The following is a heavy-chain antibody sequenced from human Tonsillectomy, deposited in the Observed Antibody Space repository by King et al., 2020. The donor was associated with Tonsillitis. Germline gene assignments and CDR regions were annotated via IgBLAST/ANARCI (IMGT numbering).Heavy chain of an antibody. J-gene: IGHJ3*02. CDR3: ARGATIRDAFDI. CDR2: IYYSGST. D-gene: IGHD5-24*01. V-gene: IGHV4-30-4*01. CDR1: GGSISSGDYY. Sequence: VQLQESGPGLVKPSQTLSLTCTVSGGSISSGDYYWSWIRQPPGKGLEWIGYIYYSGSTYYTPSLKSRVTISVYTSKNQFSLKLSSVTAADTAVYYCARGATIRDAFDIWGQGTMVTVSS.